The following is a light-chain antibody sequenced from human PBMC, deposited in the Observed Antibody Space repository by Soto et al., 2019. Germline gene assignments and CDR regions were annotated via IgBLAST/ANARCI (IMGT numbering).Light chain of an antibody. V-gene: IGKV3-15*01. CDR1: QSVSSN. CDR2: GAS. Sequence: EIVMTQSPVTLSVSPGERVTLSCRASQSVSSNVAWYQQKPGQTPRLLFYGASTRATGLPARFSGSGSGTEFTLTISTLQSEDFAVYYCPQYDNWPTFGQGTRLEIK. CDR3: PQYDNWPT. J-gene: IGKJ5*01.